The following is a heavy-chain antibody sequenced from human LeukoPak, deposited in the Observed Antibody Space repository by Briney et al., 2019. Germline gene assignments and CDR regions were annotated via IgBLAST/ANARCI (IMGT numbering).Heavy chain of an antibody. V-gene: IGHV1-18*04. Sequence: ASVKVSCKASGYTFTGYYMHWVRQAPGQGLEWMGWISAYNGNTNYAQKLQGRVTMTTDTSTSTAYMELRSLRSDDTAVYYCARWTTVTAVDYWGQGTLVTVSS. J-gene: IGHJ4*02. CDR1: GYTFTGYY. CDR2: ISAYNGNT. D-gene: IGHD4-11*01. CDR3: ARWTTVTAVDY.